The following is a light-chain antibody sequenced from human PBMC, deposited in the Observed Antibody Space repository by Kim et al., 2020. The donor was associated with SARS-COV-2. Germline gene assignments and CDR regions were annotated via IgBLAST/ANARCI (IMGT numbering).Light chain of an antibody. CDR3: NSRDSSGNHLL. Sequence: SSELTQDPAVSVALGQTVRITCQGDSLRSYYASWYQQKPGQAPVLVMYGENNRPSGIPDRFSGSSSGNTASLTIPGSQAEDEADYYCNSRDSSGNHLLFGGGTQLTVL. V-gene: IGLV3-19*01. CDR2: GEN. J-gene: IGLJ2*01. CDR1: SLRSYY.